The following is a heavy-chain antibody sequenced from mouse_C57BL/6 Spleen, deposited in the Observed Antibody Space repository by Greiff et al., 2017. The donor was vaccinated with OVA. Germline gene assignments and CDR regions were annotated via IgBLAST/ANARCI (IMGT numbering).Heavy chain of an antibody. V-gene: IGHV5-9*01. CDR1: GFTFSSYT. Sequence: SGGGLVKPGGSLKLSCAASGFTFSSYTMSWVRQTPEKRLEWVATISGGGGNTYYPDSVKGRFTISRDNAKNTLYLQMSSLRSEDTALYYCARHWDYYYGSQFAYWGQGTLVTVSA. D-gene: IGHD1-1*01. J-gene: IGHJ3*01. CDR3: ARHWDYYYGSQFAY. CDR2: ISGGGGNT.